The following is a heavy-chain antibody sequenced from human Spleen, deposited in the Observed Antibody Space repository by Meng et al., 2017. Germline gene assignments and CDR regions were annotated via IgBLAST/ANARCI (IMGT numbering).Heavy chain of an antibody. CDR3: AKDYGVNY. V-gene: IGHV3-23*01. J-gene: IGHJ4*02. CDR2: IDAGGGAT. Sequence: EVQLLESGGGLVQPGGSLRLSCVVSGLIFNTYGMNWVRQAPGKGLEWVSTIDAGGGATYYADSMKGRFTISRDNSKNTLYLQMNSLRAEDTAVYYCAKDYGVNYWGQGALVTVSS. D-gene: IGHD4-17*01. CDR1: GLIFNTYG.